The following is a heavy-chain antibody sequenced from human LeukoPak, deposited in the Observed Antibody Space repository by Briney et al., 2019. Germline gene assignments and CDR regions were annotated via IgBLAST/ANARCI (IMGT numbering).Heavy chain of an antibody. D-gene: IGHD4-23*01. V-gene: IGHV3-23*01. CDR1: GFTFSSYA. CDR3: ARYSGYGVNSPVGY. Sequence: GGSLRLSCAASGFTFSSYAMSWVRQAPGRGLEWVPAISGSGGSTYYADSLKGRFTISRDNSKNTLYLQMNSLRAEDTAVYYCARYSGYGVNSPVGYWGQGTLVTV. CDR2: ISGSGGST. J-gene: IGHJ4*02.